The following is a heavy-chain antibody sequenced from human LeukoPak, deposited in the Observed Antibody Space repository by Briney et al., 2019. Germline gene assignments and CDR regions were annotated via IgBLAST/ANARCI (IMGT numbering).Heavy chain of an antibody. CDR3: ARDGRGLGFYYYYMDV. J-gene: IGHJ6*03. CDR1: GGSISSGSYY. V-gene: IGHV4-61*02. CDR2: IYTSGST. Sequence: SETLSLTCTVSGGSISSGSYYWSWIRQPAGKGLEWIGRIYTSGSTNYNPSLKSRVTISVDTSKNQFSLKLNSVTAADTAVYYCARDGRGLGFYYYYMDVWGKGTTVTVSS.